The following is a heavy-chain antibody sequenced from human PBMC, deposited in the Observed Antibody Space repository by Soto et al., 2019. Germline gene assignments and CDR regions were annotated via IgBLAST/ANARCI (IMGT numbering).Heavy chain of an antibody. D-gene: IGHD5-18*01. CDR2: IYYSGST. V-gene: IGHV4-30-4*01. CDR1: GGSISSGDYY. CDR3: ARGPSAMVYFDY. J-gene: IGHJ4*02. Sequence: QVQLQESGPGLVKPSQTMSLTCTVSGGSISSGDYYWSWIRQPPGKGLEWMGYIYYSGSTYYNPSLKSRVTIPVDTSKNQFYLKLSSVTAADTAVYYCARGPSAMVYFDYWGQGTLVTVSS.